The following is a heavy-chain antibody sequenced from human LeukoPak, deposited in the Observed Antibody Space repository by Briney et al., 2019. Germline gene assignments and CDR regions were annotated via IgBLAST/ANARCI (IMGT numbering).Heavy chain of an antibody. V-gene: IGHV3-7*03. Sequence: GGSLRLSCAASGFTFSSYSMSWVRQAPGKGLEWVANIKQDGSEKYYVDSVKGRFTISRDNAKNSLYLQMNSLRAEDTAVYYCAREDDYGDYDGGYNYWGQGTLVTVSS. CDR1: GFTFSSYS. CDR2: IKQDGSEK. J-gene: IGHJ4*02. CDR3: AREDDYGDYDGGYNY. D-gene: IGHD4-17*01.